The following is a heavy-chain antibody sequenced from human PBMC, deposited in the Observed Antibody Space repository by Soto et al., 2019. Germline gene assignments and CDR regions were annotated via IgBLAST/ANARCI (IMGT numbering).Heavy chain of an antibody. CDR2: IYYSGST. CDR3: ARSRGIAAAGTLAY. CDR1: DGSSSSYY. D-gene: IGHD6-13*01. Sequence: SVTLSVTCTVADGSSSSYYWSWIRQPPGKGLEWIGYIYYSGSTNYNPSLKSRVTISVDTSKNQFSLKLSSVTAADTAVYYCARSRGIAAAGTLAYWGQGTLVTVSS. J-gene: IGHJ4*02. V-gene: IGHV4-59*08.